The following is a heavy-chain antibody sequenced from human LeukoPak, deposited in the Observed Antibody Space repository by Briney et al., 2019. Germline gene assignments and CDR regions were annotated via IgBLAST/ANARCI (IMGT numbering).Heavy chain of an antibody. J-gene: IGHJ5*02. V-gene: IGHV3-30-3*01. D-gene: IGHD6-13*01. CDR2: ISYDGSNK. CDR1: GFTFSSYA. CDR3: ARDGIAAAGRVPGWFDP. Sequence: PGGSLRLSCAASGFTFSSYAMHWVRQAPGKGLEWVAVISYDGSNKYYADSVKGRFTISRDNSKNTLYLQMNSLRAEDTAVYYCARDGIAAAGRVPGWFDPWGQGTLVTVSS.